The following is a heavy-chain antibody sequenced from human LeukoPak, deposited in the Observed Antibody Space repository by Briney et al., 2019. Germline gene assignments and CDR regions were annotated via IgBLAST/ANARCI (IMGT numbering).Heavy chain of an antibody. V-gene: IGHV3-48*03. Sequence: GGSLRLSCAASGFTFSSYEMNWVRQAPGKGLEWVSYISGSSSAKYYAESVKGRFTISRDNAKNSLFLQMNSLRAEDTAVYYCTRGISRGYSLDYWGQGTLVTVSS. D-gene: IGHD3-22*01. CDR3: TRGISRGYSLDY. J-gene: IGHJ4*02. CDR2: ISGSSSAK. CDR1: GFTFSSYE.